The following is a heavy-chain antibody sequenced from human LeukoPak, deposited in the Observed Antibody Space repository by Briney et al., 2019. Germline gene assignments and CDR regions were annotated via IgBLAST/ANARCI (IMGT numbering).Heavy chain of an antibody. J-gene: IGHJ4*02. D-gene: IGHD6-19*01. Sequence: PSETLSLTCTVSGGSISSYYWSWIRQPPGKGLEWIGYIYYSGSTNYNPSLKSRVTISVDTSKNQFSLKLSSVTAADTAVYYCARDQSEQWLDYWGQGTLVTVSS. CDR2: IYYSGST. CDR3: ARDQSEQWLDY. V-gene: IGHV4-59*01. CDR1: GGSISSYY.